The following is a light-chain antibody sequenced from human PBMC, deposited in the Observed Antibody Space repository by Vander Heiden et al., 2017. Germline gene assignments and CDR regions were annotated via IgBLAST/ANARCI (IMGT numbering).Light chain of an antibody. CDR3: QQHNTYPWA. CDR1: QSIGMW. CDR2: DAS. J-gene: IGKJ1*01. V-gene: IGKV1-5*01. Sequence: DIQMTQSPSTRSQSVDDRVTSTCRASQSIGMWLASYQQKPWKAPKLLIYDASNLARGVPSTSSGPPPGTEFTLTISSPRPNPLPTSSSQQHNTYPWAYSQGSKVQIK.